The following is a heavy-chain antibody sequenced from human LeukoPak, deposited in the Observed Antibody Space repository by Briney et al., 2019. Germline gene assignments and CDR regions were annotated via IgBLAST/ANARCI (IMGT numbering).Heavy chain of an antibody. J-gene: IGHJ5*02. CDR2: IYTSGST. CDR1: GGSISSGSYY. CDR3: ARDSGGDYAWFDP. Sequence: SQTLSLTCTVSGGSISSGSYYWSWIRQPAGKGLEWIGRIYTSGSTNYNPSLKSRVTISVDTSKNQFSLKLSSVTAADMAVSYCARDSGGDYAWFDPWGQGTLVTVSS. V-gene: IGHV4-61*02. D-gene: IGHD2-21*02.